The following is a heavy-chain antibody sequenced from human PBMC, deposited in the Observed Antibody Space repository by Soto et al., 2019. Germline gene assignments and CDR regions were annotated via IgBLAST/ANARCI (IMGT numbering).Heavy chain of an antibody. D-gene: IGHD1-26*01. V-gene: IGHV1-8*01. Sequence: QVQLVQSGAEVKKPGASVKVSCKASGNTLTSYHINWVRQATGQGLEWMGWMNPNSGHTGYAQKFRGRVTMTRNTSTSTVFMEVNSLRSEDTAVYYCARGRGEGRLFDYWGQGTLVTVSS. CDR3: ARGRGEGRLFDY. CDR1: GNTLTSYH. J-gene: IGHJ4*02. CDR2: MNPNSGHT.